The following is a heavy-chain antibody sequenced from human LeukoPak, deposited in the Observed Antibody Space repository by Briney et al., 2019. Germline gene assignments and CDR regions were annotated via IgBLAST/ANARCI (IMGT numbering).Heavy chain of an antibody. CDR3: ARGYCSGGSCYHFES. Sequence: GASVKVSCKTSGYRXSDYYMHWVRQAPGQGLDWMGWVNSNSGGTHYAQKFEGRVTMTRDASISTAYMELSRLKSDDTAVYYCARGYCSGGSCYHFESWGQGTLVTVSS. V-gene: IGHV1-2*02. D-gene: IGHD2-15*01. CDR1: GYRXSDYY. CDR2: VNSNSGGT. J-gene: IGHJ4*02.